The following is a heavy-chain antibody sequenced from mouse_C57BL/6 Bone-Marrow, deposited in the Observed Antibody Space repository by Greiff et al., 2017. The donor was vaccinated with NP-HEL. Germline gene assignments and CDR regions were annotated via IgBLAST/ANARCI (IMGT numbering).Heavy chain of an antibody. CDR2: INPGSGGT. CDR3: AREGLYYSNYYFDY. CDR1: GYAFTNYL. J-gene: IGHJ2*01. V-gene: IGHV1-54*01. D-gene: IGHD2-5*01. Sequence: QVQLQQSGAELVRPGTSVKVSCKASGYAFTNYLIEWVKQRPGQGLEWIGVINPGSGGTNYNEKFKGKATLTADKSSSTAYMQLSSLTSEDSAVYFCAREGLYYSNYYFDYWGQSTTLTVSS.